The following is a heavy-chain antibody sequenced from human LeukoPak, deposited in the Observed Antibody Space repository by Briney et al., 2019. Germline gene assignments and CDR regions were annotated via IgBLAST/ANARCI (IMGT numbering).Heavy chain of an antibody. CDR3: ASPSIVGAHDAFDI. V-gene: IGHV3-11*01. CDR1: GFTFSDYY. Sequence: GGSLRLSCAASGFTFSDYYMSWIRQAPGRGLEWVSYISSSGSTIYYADSVKGRFTISRDNAKNSLYLQMNSLRAEDTAVYYCASPSIVGAHDAFDIWGQGTMVTVSS. D-gene: IGHD1-26*01. CDR2: ISSSGSTI. J-gene: IGHJ3*02.